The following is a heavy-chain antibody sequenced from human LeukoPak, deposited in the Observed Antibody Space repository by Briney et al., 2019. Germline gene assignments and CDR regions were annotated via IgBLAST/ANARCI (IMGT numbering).Heavy chain of an antibody. CDR1: GFTFSSYA. CDR2: ISYDGSNK. V-gene: IGHV3-30-3*01. J-gene: IGHJ3*02. D-gene: IGHD6-13*01. CDR3: ARGQQLTHAFDI. Sequence: PGRSLRLSCAASGFTFSSYAMHWVRQAPGKGLEWVAVISYDGSNKYYADSVKGRFTISRDNSKNTLYLQMNSLRAEDTAVYYCARGQQLTHAFDIWGQGTMVTVSS.